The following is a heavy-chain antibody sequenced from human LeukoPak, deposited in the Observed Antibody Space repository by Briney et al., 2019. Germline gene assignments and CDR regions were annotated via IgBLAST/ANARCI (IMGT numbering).Heavy chain of an antibody. CDR2: ISYDGSNK. J-gene: IGHJ5*02. Sequence: GRSLRLSCAASGFTFSSYAMHWVRQAPGKGLEWVAVISYDGSNKYYADSVKGRFTISRDNSKNTLYLQMNSLRAEDTAVYYCARTGRYGMNWFDPWGQGTLVTVSS. V-gene: IGHV3-30*04. CDR3: ARTGRYGMNWFDP. D-gene: IGHD4-17*01. CDR1: GFTFSSYA.